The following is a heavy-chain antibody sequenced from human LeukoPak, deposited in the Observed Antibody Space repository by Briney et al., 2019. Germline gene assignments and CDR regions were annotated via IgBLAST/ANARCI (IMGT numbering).Heavy chain of an antibody. CDR1: GYTFTSYD. Sequence: ASVKVSCKASGYTFTSYDINWVRQATGQGLEWMGWMNPNSGNTGYAQKFQGRVTMTRNTSISTAYMELSSLRSEDTAVYYCARQIYYYYGMDVWGQGTTVTVSS. CDR3: ARQIYYYYGMDV. V-gene: IGHV1-8*01. CDR2: MNPNSGNT. J-gene: IGHJ6*02.